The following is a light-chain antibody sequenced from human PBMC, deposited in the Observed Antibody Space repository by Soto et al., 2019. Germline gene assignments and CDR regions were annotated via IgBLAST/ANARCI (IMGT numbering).Light chain of an antibody. J-gene: IGKJ2*01. V-gene: IGKV3-15*01. Sequence: EVVMTQSPATPSASPGERVILSCRASQNIGSNLAWYQQRPGQAPRLLMYGASTRATETPARFSGSGSATDFTLTISSLQSEDFAVYYCQQYNNWPPYTVGQGTKVDIK. CDR1: QNIGSN. CDR3: QQYNNWPPYT. CDR2: GAS.